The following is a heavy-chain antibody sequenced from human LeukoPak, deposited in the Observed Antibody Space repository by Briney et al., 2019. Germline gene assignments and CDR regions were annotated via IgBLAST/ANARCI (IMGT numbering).Heavy chain of an antibody. J-gene: IGHJ4*02. D-gene: IGHD2-15*01. Sequence: SGPTLLNPTQTLTLTCTFSVFSLGTNGAGVGWIRQPLGKGLGWLPLIHWDDDKRYRPSLKSRLTNTKDTSKNQVVLTMTTMNPMDTATYYCAHRRSPRDYYCDDWGQGTLVTVSS. V-gene: IGHV2-5*02. CDR3: AHRRSPRDYYCDD. CDR1: VFSLGTNGAG. CDR2: IHWDDDK.